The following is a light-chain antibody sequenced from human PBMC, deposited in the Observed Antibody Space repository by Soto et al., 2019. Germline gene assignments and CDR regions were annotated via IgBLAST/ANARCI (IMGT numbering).Light chain of an antibody. CDR2: DAS. Sequence: EIMMTQSPATLSVSPGERAALSCRASQSVNTNLVWYQQKPGQAPRLLISDASTRATGIPARFSGSGSGTELTLTISSLQSEDFAVYYCQQYDNWPVTFGGGTRVEIK. CDR3: QQYDNWPVT. CDR1: QSVNTN. J-gene: IGKJ4*01. V-gene: IGKV3-15*01.